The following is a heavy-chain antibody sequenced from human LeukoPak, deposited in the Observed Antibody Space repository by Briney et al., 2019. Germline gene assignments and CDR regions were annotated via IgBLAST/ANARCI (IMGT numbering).Heavy chain of an antibody. V-gene: IGHV3-48*04. J-gene: IGHJ4*02. CDR1: GFTFSNYP. CDR3: ARDYAEFDY. D-gene: IGHD3-16*01. CDR2: IGSGGSPI. Sequence: GGSLRLSCAASGFTFSNYPMNWVRQAPGKGLEWVSYIGSGGSPIYYADSVRGRFSISRDNAKNSLYLQMSSLRAEDTAMYYCARDYAEFDYWGQGTLVTVSS.